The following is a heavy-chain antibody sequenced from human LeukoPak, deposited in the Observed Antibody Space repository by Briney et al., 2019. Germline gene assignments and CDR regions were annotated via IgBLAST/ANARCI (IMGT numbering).Heavy chain of an antibody. CDR1: GGTFSSYS. Sequence: SVKVSCKASGGTFSSYSISWVRQAPGQGLEWMGGIIPIFGTANYAQKFQGRVTITADESTSTAYMELSSLRSEDTAVYYCARSYYDILGAFDYWGQGTLVTVSS. CDR3: ARSYYDILGAFDY. CDR2: IIPIFGTA. J-gene: IGHJ4*02. V-gene: IGHV1-69*01. D-gene: IGHD3-9*01.